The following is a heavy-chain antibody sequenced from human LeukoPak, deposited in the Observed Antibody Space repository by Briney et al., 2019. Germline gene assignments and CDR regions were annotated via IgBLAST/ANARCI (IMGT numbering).Heavy chain of an antibody. J-gene: IGHJ6*03. CDR2: IRYDGSNK. V-gene: IGHV3-30*02. Sequence: GGSLRLSCAASGFTFSSYGMHWVRQAPGKGLEWVAFIRYDGSNKYYADSVKGRFTTSRDNSKNTLFLQMNSLRVDDTAAYYCAKSGRDSLNYYYYMDVWGKGTTVTISS. CDR1: GFTFSSYG. D-gene: IGHD3-10*01. CDR3: AKSGRDSLNYYYYMDV.